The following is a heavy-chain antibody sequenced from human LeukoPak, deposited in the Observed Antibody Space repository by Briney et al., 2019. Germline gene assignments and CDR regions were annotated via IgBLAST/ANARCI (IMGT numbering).Heavy chain of an antibody. CDR1: GGSFSGYY. Sequence: SETLSLTCAVYGGSFSGYYWSWIRQPPGKGLEWIGEINHSGSTNYNPSLNSRVTISVDTSKNQFSLKLISVTAADTAVYYCARARHYYGSGSYYVHAFDIWGQGTMVTVSS. D-gene: IGHD3-10*01. CDR3: ARARHYYGSGSYYVHAFDI. CDR2: INHSGST. J-gene: IGHJ3*02. V-gene: IGHV4-34*01.